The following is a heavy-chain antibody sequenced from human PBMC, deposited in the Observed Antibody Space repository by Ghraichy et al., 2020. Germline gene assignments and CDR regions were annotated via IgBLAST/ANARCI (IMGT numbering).Heavy chain of an antibody. J-gene: IGHJ4*02. D-gene: IGHD6-19*01. V-gene: IGHV1-18*04. CDR3: ARVSAELWLVHFEY. CDR1: GYTFTSYG. Sequence: ASVKVSCKATGYTFTSYGISWVRQAPGQGLEWMGWISAYNGNTNYAQKLQGRVTMTTDTSTSTAYMELRSLRSDDTAVYSCARVSAELWLVHFEYWGQGTLVTVSS. CDR2: ISAYNGNT.